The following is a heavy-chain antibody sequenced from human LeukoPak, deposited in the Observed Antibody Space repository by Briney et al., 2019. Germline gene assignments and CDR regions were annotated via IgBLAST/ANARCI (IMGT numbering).Heavy chain of an antibody. CDR1: GYSISSGYY. J-gene: IGHJ2*01. Sequence: SETLSLTCTVSGYSISSGYYWGWIRQPPGKGLEWIGSIYHSGSTYYNPSLKSRVTISVDTSKNQFSLKLSSVTAADTAVYYCARLLGNWYFDLWGRGTLVTVSS. D-gene: IGHD3-16*01. CDR2: IYHSGST. V-gene: IGHV4-38-2*02. CDR3: ARLLGNWYFDL.